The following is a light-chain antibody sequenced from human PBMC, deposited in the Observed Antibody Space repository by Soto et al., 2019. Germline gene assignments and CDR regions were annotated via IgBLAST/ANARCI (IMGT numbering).Light chain of an antibody. CDR3: QKYNNAPWT. Sequence: DIQMTQSPSSLSASVGDRVTITCRASQDITNYLAWYQHKPGKVPKLLIYAASTLQSGVPSRFSGCGSGTDFTLTISSLQPEDIATYYCQKYNNAPWTFGQGTKLEIK. V-gene: IGKV1-27*01. CDR1: QDITNY. CDR2: AAS. J-gene: IGKJ1*01.